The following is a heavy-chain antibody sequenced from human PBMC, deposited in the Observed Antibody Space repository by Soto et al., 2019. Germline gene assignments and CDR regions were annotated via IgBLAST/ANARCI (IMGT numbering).Heavy chain of an antibody. J-gene: IGHJ4*02. V-gene: IGHV3-23*01. CDR3: AKFDVCTNGVCYTLDY. Sequence: GGSLRLSCAASGFTFSSYAMSWVRQAPGKGLEWVSAISGSGGSTYYADSVKGRFTISRDNSKNTLYLQMNSLRAEDTAVYYCAKFDVCTNGVCYTLDYWGQGTLVTVSS. D-gene: IGHD2-8*01. CDR1: GFTFSSYA. CDR2: ISGSGGST.